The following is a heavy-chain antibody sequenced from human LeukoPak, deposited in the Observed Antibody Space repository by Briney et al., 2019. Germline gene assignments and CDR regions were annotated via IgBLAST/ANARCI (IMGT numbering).Heavy chain of an antibody. CDR3: TREVGGIAAV. Sequence: GGSLRLSCTASGFTFGDYAMSWVRQAPGKGLEWVTFIRNKAYGGTAEYAASVKGRFTISRDDSKSIAYLQMNSLKTEDTAVYYCTREVGGIAAVWGQGTLVTASS. J-gene: IGHJ4*02. CDR1: GFTFGDYA. V-gene: IGHV3-49*04. CDR2: IRNKAYGGTA. D-gene: IGHD6-13*01.